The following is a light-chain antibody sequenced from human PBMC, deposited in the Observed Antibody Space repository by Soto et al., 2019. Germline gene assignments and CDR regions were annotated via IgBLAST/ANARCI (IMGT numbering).Light chain of an antibody. V-gene: IGKV3-11*01. CDR1: QSVSSS. Sequence: EIVLTQSPATLSLSPGERATLSCRASQSVSSSLAWYQQKPGQAPRLLIYGASHGAAGVPARFSGTESGTDFTLTISSLEPEDFAVYYCQQRYNWPLTFGGGTKVEIK. J-gene: IGKJ4*01. CDR3: QQRYNWPLT. CDR2: GAS.